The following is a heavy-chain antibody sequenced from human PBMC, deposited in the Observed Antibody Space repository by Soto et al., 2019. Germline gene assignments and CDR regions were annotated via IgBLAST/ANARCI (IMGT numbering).Heavy chain of an antibody. CDR3: ARDRGSGSVFGMDV. V-gene: IGHV4-61*01. Sequence: PSETLSLTCTVSGGSVSSGSYYWSWIRQPPGKGLGWIGYIYYSGSTNYNPSLKSRVTISVDTSKNQFSLKLSSVTAADTAVYYCARDRGSGSVFGMDVWGQGTTVTVSS. CDR2: IYYSGST. D-gene: IGHD3-10*01. J-gene: IGHJ6*02. CDR1: GGSVSSGSYY.